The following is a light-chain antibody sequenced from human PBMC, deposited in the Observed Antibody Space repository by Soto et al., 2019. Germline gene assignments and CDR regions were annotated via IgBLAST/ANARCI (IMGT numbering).Light chain of an antibody. CDR1: NGMISG. Sequence: DIQMTQSPSTLSASVGDRVTIPGRARNGMISGLARKKQKPGKAPKPLIYTASTLQNGVPSRFSGSGSGTEFTLTISSLLPDDFATYYCQQYKSYPLTFGGETRVEI. CDR3: QQYKSYPLT. CDR2: TAS. J-gene: IGKJ4*01. V-gene: IGKV1-5*03.